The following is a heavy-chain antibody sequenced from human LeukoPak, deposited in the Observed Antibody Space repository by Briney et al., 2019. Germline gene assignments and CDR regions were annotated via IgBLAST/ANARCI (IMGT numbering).Heavy chain of an antibody. CDR3: AKAIHSSSSGLVDY. CDR1: GFTFSNYA. V-gene: IGHV3-30*02. CDR2: IRYDGSNK. J-gene: IGHJ4*02. Sequence: PGGSLRLSCAASGFTFSNYAMYWVRQAPGKGLEGVKFIRYDGSNKYYAESVKGRFTIYRDNSKNTLYLQMSSLRAEDTAVYYCAKAIHSSSSGLVDYWGQGTLVTVYS. D-gene: IGHD6-6*01.